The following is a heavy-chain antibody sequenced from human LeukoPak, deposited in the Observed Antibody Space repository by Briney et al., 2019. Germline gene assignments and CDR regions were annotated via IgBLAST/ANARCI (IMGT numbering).Heavy chain of an antibody. Sequence: ASVKVSCKTSVYTFSSYGLTWMRQAPGQGREWLGGRSPYNGNTNYAQKFQGRVTMTTDTSTNTAYMKLRSLRSDDTAVYCCARDTDHYFDYWGQGTLVTVSS. V-gene: IGHV1-18*01. CDR1: VYTFSSYG. CDR3: ARDTDHYFDY. D-gene: IGHD2-8*02. CDR2: RSPYNGNT. J-gene: IGHJ4*02.